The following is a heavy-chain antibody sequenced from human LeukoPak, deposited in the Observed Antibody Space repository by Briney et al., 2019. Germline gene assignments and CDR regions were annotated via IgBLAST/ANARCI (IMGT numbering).Heavy chain of an antibody. J-gene: IGHJ4*02. CDR3: ARGGSNAWYQHFDY. V-gene: IGHV4-4*07. CDR1: VGSISSYY. CDR2: IYTTGRT. D-gene: IGHD6-19*01. Sequence: SETLSLTCTVSVGSISSYYWSWLRQPAGKGLDWIGRIYTTGRTNYNPSLRSRVTMSVDTSKNQFSLKLTSVTAADTAVYYCARGGSNAWYQHFDYWGQGTLVTVSS.